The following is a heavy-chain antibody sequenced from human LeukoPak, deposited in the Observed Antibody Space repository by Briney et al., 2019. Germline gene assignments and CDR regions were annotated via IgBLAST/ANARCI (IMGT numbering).Heavy chain of an antibody. D-gene: IGHD5-12*01. CDR1: GGSFSGYY. Sequence: SETLSLTCAVYGGSFSGYYWSWIRQPPGKGLEWIGEINHSGSTNYNPSLKSRVTISVDTSKNQFSLKLSSVTAADTAVYYCARLVRGYSGYDKFDHWGQGTLVTVSS. J-gene: IGHJ4*02. CDR2: INHSGST. CDR3: ARLVRGYSGYDKFDH. V-gene: IGHV4-34*01.